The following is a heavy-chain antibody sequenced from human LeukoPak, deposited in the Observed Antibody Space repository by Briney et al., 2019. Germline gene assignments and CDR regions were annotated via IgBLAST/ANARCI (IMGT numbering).Heavy chain of an antibody. CDR2: ISSSGRYI. CDR1: GFTFSSYV. J-gene: IGHJ5*02. CDR3: ARAPSYGGSYWFDP. Sequence: PGGSLRLSCAASGFTFSSYVMSWVRQAPGKGLDWVSSISSSGRYIYYADSLKGRFTISRDNAKNSLYLQMNSLRVEDTAVYYCARAPSYGGSYWFDPWGEGTLVAVSS. D-gene: IGHD1-26*01. V-gene: IGHV3-21*01.